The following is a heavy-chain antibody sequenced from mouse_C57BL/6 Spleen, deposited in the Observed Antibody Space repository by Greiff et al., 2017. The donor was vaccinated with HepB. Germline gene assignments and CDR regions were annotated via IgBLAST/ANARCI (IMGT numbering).Heavy chain of an antibody. CDR3: TREHWGTFAY. V-gene: IGHV5-9-1*02. CDR2: ISSGGDYI. J-gene: IGHJ3*01. D-gene: IGHD4-1*01. CDR1: GFTFSSYA. Sequence: EVMVVESGEGLVKPGGSLKLSCAASGFTFSSYAMSWVRQTPEKRLEWVAYISSGGDYIYSADTVKGRFTFSRDNARNSLYLQMSSLKSEDTAMYYCTREHWGTFAYWGQETLVTVSA.